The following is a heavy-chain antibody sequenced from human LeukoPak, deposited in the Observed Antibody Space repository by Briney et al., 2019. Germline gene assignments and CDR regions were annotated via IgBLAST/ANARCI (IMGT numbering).Heavy chain of an antibody. CDR1: GGTFSSYA. J-gene: IGHJ4*02. Sequence: ASVKVSCKASGGTFSSYAISWVRQAPGQGLEWMGGIILIFDTANYAQKFKGRLTITADKSTSTAYMELSSLRFEDTAVYYCARERHDYGDFDYWGQGTLVTVSS. CDR2: IILIFDTA. CDR3: ARERHDYGDFDY. V-gene: IGHV1-69*06. D-gene: IGHD4-17*01.